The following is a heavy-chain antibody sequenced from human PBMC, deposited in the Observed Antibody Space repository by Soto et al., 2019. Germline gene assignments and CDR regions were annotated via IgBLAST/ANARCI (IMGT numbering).Heavy chain of an antibody. J-gene: IGHJ4*02. CDR1: GFTFSNSW. V-gene: IGHV3-74*01. Sequence: LRLSFAASGFTFSNSWMHWVRQVSGKGLEWVSRINADGTSTSYADSVKGRFTISRDNAKNTLYLHVNSLRAEDTAVYYCVKVLARGVGVPRFYFDSWGQGALVTVS. D-gene: IGHD2-2*01. CDR2: INADGTST. CDR3: VKVLARGVGVPRFYFDS.